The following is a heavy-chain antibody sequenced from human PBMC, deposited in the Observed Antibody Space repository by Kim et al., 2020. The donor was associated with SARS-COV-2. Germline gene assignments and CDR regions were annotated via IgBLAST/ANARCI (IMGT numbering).Heavy chain of an antibody. V-gene: IGHV4-34*01. Sequence: SETLSLTCAVYGGSFSDYYWSWIRQPPGKGLEWIGEINHSGSTNYNPSLKSRVTISVDTSKNQFSLKLSSVTAADTAVYYCARLYYYDSSGYYYRWAFD. CDR3: ARLYYYDSSGYYYRWAFD. CDR2: INHSGST. CDR1: GGSFSDYY. J-gene: IGHJ3*02. D-gene: IGHD3-22*01.